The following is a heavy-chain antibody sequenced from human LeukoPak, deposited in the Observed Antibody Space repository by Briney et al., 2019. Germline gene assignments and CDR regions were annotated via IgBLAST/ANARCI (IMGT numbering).Heavy chain of an antibody. CDR1: GFTFSDYY. D-gene: IGHD2-2*01. CDR2: ISSSGSTI. J-gene: IGHJ5*02. Sequence: GGSLRLSCAASGFTFSDYYMSWIRQAPGKGPEWVSYISSSGSTIYYADSVKGRFTISRDNAKNSLYLQMNSLRAEDTAVYYCARDYCSSTSCLNWFDPWGQGTLVTVSS. V-gene: IGHV3-11*01. CDR3: ARDYCSSTSCLNWFDP.